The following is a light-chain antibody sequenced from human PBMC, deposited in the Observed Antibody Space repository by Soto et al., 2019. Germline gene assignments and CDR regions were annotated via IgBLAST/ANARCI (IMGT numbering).Light chain of an antibody. V-gene: IGKV1-8*01. CDR1: QGISSY. CDR2: AAS. J-gene: IGKJ1*01. Sequence: AIRMTQSPSSFSASTGDRVTITCRASQGISSYLAWYQQKAGLAPKLLIYAASSLQSGVPSRFSGSGSGTDFTLTISSLQPEDFATYYCQQTYSTPPTFGQGTKVDIK. CDR3: QQTYSTPPT.